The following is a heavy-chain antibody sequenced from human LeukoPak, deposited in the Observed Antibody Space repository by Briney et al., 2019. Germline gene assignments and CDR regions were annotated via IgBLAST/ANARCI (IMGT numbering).Heavy chain of an antibody. CDR1: GFTFTRSA. V-gene: IGHV3-23*01. D-gene: IGHD6-19*01. Sequence: PGGSLRLSYAASGFTFTRSAMSWARQAPGKGLEWLSAISVSGGSTSYTESVKGRFTISTDNTKSRLYLQMNRLRAEDTAVYYCASTPVAGTKLFDYWGQGTLVTVSS. CDR2: ISVSGGST. J-gene: IGHJ4*02. CDR3: ASTPVAGTKLFDY.